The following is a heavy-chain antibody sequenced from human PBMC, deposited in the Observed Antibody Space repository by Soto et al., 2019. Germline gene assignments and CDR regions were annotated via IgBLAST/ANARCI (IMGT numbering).Heavy chain of an antibody. J-gene: IGHJ4*02. Sequence: GSLRLSCAASGFTFSSYEMNWIRQAPGKGLEWVSYISSSGSTIYYADSVKGRFTISRDNAKNSLYLQMNSLRAEDTAVYYCARDNDFWSGSGFDYWGQGTLVTVSS. CDR2: ISSSGSTI. V-gene: IGHV3-48*03. CDR3: ARDNDFWSGSGFDY. CDR1: GFTFSSYE. D-gene: IGHD3-3*01.